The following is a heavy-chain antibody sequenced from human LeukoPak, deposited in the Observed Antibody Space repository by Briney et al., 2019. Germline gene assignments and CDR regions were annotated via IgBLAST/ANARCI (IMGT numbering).Heavy chain of an antibody. V-gene: IGHV4-4*09. Sequence: SETLSLTCTVSGGSISSYYWSWIRQPPGKGLEWIGYIYTSGSTNYNPSLKSRVTISVDTSKNQFSLKLSSVTAADTAVYYCARAGFPDSSGYYYPYYFDYWGQGTLVTVSS. CDR3: ARAGFPDSSGYYYPYYFDY. D-gene: IGHD3-22*01. J-gene: IGHJ4*02. CDR1: GGSISSYY. CDR2: IYTSGST.